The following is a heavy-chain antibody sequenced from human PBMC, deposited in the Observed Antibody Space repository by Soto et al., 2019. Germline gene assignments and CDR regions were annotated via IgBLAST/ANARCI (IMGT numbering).Heavy chain of an antibody. V-gene: IGHV4-34*01. J-gene: IGHJ5*02. D-gene: IGHD4-4*01. CDR2: INHSGST. CDR3: ARVRTYSTVTKRYNWFDP. CDR1: GGSFSGYY. Sequence: SLTCAVYGGSFSGYYWSWIRQPPGKGLERIGEINHSGSTNYNPSLKSRVTISVDTSKNQFSLKLSSVTAADTAVYYCARVRTYSTVTKRYNWFDPWGQGTLVTVSS.